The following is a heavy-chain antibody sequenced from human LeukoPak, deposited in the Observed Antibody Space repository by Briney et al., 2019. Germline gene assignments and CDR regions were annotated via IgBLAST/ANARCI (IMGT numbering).Heavy chain of an antibody. Sequence: RGSLRLSCAASGFTFPTYSMNWVRQAPGKGLEWISYISSTGNTIYYADSVKGRFTISRDNAKNSLYLQMSSLRDEDTAVYYCARWIYFGGWNFDLWGRGTLVTVSS. CDR2: ISSTGNTI. D-gene: IGHD3-10*01. V-gene: IGHV3-48*02. CDR1: GFTFPTYS. CDR3: ARWIYFGGWNFDL. J-gene: IGHJ2*01.